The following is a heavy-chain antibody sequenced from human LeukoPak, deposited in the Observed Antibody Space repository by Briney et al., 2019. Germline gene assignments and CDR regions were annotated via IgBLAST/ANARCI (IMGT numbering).Heavy chain of an antibody. Sequence: GGSLRLSCGASGFTFSTHGMHWVRQAPGKGLEWVAFIRYDGSNKYYADSVKGRFTISRDNSRNTLYLQMNSLRAEDTAVYYCAKPHFDYWGQGALVTVSS. CDR1: GFTFSTHG. CDR2: IRYDGSNK. J-gene: IGHJ4*02. CDR3: AKPHFDY. V-gene: IGHV3-30*02.